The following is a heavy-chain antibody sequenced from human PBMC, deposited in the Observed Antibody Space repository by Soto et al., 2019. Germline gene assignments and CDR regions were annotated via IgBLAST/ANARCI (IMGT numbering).Heavy chain of an antibody. J-gene: IGHJ4*02. CDR3: ARDRWLRYSGYDWHFDY. CDR1: GFPFGIFE. D-gene: IGHD5-12*01. Sequence: EVQLVESGGALEQPEGSRGLSGAPLGFPFGIFELTWVGRAPGKGLEGVEYISSGGGNIYYAESVKGRFTFSRDNAKNSVDLQMNSLRAEDTAVYYCARDRWLRYSGYDWHFDYWGQGTLVTVSS. V-gene: IGHV3-48*03. CDR2: ISSGGGNI.